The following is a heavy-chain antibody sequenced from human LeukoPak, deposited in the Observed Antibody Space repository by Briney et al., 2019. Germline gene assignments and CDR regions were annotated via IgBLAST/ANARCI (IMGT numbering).Heavy chain of an antibody. CDR2: IHYSGST. CDR3: AGGNGWYYF. Sequence: SETLSLTCTVYGGSISSYYWSWIRQPPGKGLEWIGYIHYSGSTNYNTSLRSRVTISVDTSKNEFSLKLTSVTAADTAVYYCAGGNGWYYFWGQGTLVTVSS. D-gene: IGHD6-19*01. CDR1: GGSISSYY. V-gene: IGHV4-59*01. J-gene: IGHJ4*02.